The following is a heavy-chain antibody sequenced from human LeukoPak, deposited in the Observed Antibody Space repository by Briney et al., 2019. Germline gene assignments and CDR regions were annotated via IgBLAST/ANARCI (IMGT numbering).Heavy chain of an antibody. CDR1: GFTFSSHE. CDR2: ISSSGSAV. J-gene: IGHJ4*02. CDR3: ARDPGGDYVDY. Sequence: PGGSLRLSCAASGFTFSSHEMNWFRQAPGKGLEWVSYISSSGSAVYYADSVKGRFTISRDNAKNSLYLQMNSLRAEDTAVYYCARDPGGDYVDYWGQGTLVTVSS. D-gene: IGHD3-16*01. V-gene: IGHV3-48*03.